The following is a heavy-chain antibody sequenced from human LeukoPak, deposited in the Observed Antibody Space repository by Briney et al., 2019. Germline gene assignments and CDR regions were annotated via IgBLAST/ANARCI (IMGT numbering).Heavy chain of an antibody. D-gene: IGHD4/OR15-4a*01. CDR3: ARDPYARANSWFDP. CDR1: GFTFSTYS. Sequence: GGSLRLSCGASGFTFSTYSMNWVRQAPGKGLEWVSSISSSSSYIYYADSVKGRFTISRDNAKNSLYLQMNSLRAEDTAVYYCARDPYARANSWFDPWGQGTLVTVSS. V-gene: IGHV3-21*01. J-gene: IGHJ5*02. CDR2: ISSSSSYI.